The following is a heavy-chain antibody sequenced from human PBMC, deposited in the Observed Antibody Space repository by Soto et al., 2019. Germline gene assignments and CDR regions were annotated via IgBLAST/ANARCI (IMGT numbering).Heavy chain of an antibody. D-gene: IGHD6-6*01. CDR1: GGSISSGGYY. V-gene: IGHV4-31*03. CDR2: IYYSGST. CDR3: ARERFPSPGRSYSSSGYGMDV. Sequence: QVQLQESGPGLVKPSQTLSLTCTVSGGSISSGGYYWSWIRQHPGKGLEWLGYIYYSGSTYYNPSLKSRVTISVDTSKNQFSLKLSSVTASDTAVYYCARERFPSPGRSYSSSGYGMDVWGQGTTVTVSS. J-gene: IGHJ6*02.